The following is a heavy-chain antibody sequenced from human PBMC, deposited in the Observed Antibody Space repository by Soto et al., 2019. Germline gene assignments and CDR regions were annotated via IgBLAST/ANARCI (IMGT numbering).Heavy chain of an antibody. D-gene: IGHD7-27*01. J-gene: IGHJ3*02. V-gene: IGHV3-23*01. Sequence: EVQLLESGGGLVQPGGPLRLSCEPSGFTFSFFALSWVGQAPGRGLGWVSTISGRGENTYYADSVKGRFTISRDNSKNTLNLQMNSLRGEDTAVYYCAKDRGTGDYGVNAVDIWGQGTMVTVAS. CDR1: GFTFSFFA. CDR3: AKDRGTGDYGVNAVDI. CDR2: ISGRGENT.